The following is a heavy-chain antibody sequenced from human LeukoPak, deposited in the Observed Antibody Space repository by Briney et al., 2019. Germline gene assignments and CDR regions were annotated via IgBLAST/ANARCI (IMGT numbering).Heavy chain of an antibody. J-gene: IGHJ4*02. CDR2: INHSGST. Sequence: SETLSLTCAVYGGSFSGYYWSWIRQPPGKGLEWIGEINHSGSTNYNPSLKSRVTISVDTSKNQFSLKLSSVTAADTAVYYCARSTVATNRYVDYWGQGTLVTVSS. CDR1: GGSFSGYY. V-gene: IGHV4-34*01. D-gene: IGHD5-12*01. CDR3: ARSTVATNRYVDY.